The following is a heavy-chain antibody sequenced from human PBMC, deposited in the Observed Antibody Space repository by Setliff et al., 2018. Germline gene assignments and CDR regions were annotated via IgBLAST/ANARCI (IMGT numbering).Heavy chain of an antibody. Sequence: SLRLSCAASGFIFSDHSMNWVRQAPGKGLEWVSSISTTGRYTFFADSVEGRFTVSRDNAKNSLYLQMNSLRGEDTAVYFCASIDWGENFYNMDVWGKGTTVTVSS. CDR3: ASIDWGENFYNMDV. D-gene: IGHD7-27*01. CDR1: GFIFSDHS. J-gene: IGHJ6*03. CDR2: ISTTGRYT. V-gene: IGHV3-21*01.